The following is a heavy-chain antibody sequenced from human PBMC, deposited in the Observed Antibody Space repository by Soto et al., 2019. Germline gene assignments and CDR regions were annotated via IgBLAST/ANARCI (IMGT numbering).Heavy chain of an antibody. CDR3: AKGRREIAVAGYGMDV. CDR2: ISGSGGST. CDR1: GFTFSSYA. V-gene: IGHV3-23*01. Sequence: EVQLLESGGGLVQPGGSLRLSCAASGFTFSSYAMSWVRQAPGKGLEWVSAISGSGGSTYYADSVKGRFTISRDNSKNTLYLQMNSLRAEDTAVYDCAKGRREIAVAGYGMDVWGQGPTVTVSS. J-gene: IGHJ6*02. D-gene: IGHD6-19*01.